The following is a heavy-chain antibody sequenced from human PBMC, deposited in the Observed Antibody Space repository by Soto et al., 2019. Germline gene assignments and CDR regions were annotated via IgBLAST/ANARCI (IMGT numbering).Heavy chain of an antibody. CDR1: GFTFSSYP. CDR2: IVASGGIT. D-gene: IGHD5-12*01. J-gene: IGHJ4*02. Sequence: LRLSCAASGFTFSSYPMSWVRQAPGQGLEWVSGIVASGGITYYADSVKGRFTISRDNSKNTLYLQMNSLRAEDTAVYYCAKNSAATIRVGYDYWGQGTLVTGSS. V-gene: IGHV3-23*01. CDR3: AKNSAATIRVGYDY.